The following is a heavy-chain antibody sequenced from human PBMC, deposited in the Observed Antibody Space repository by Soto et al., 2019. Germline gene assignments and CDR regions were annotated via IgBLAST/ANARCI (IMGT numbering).Heavy chain of an antibody. Sequence: SVKVSCKASGGTFSSYAISWVRQAPGQGLEWMGGIIPIFGTANYAQKFQGRVTLTADESTSTAYMELSSLRSEDTAVYYCARSAELWFGELLRTPRRPYYYSGMDVWCQGNTVTIS. J-gene: IGHJ6*02. V-gene: IGHV1-69*13. D-gene: IGHD3-10*01. CDR3: ARSAELWFGELLRTPRRPYYYSGMDV. CDR1: GGTFSSYA. CDR2: IIPIFGTA.